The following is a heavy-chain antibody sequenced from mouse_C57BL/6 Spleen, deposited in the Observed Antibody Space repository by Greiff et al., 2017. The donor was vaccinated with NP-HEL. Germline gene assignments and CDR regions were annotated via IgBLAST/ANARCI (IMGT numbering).Heavy chain of an antibody. CDR3: ARSAGTSGFDD. D-gene: IGHD4-1*01. Sequence: QVQLQQPGAELVRPGSSVKLSCKASGYTFTSYWMDWVKQRPGQGLEWIGNIYPSDSETHYNQKFKDKATLTVDKSSSTAYMQLSSLTSEDSAVYDCARSAGTSGFDDWGKGTTLTVSS. J-gene: IGHJ2*01. V-gene: IGHV1-61*01. CDR2: IYPSDSET. CDR1: GYTFTSYW.